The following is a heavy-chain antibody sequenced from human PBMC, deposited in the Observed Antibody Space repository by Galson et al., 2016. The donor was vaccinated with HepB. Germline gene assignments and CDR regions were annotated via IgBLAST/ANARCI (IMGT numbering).Heavy chain of an antibody. Sequence: SLRLSCAASGFTFSSYAMSWVRQAPGKGLEWVSPISGSADSTYYADSVKGRFSISRDKSRNTLYVQMNSLRAEDTAIYYCAKMKYNGSGSLSTFDIWGPGTMVTVSS. CDR3: AKMKYNGSGSLSTFDI. CDR2: ISGSADST. V-gene: IGHV3-23*01. D-gene: IGHD3-10*01. J-gene: IGHJ3*02. CDR1: GFTFSSYA.